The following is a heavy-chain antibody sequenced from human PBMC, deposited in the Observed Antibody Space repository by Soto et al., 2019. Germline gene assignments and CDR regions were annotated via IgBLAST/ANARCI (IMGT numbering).Heavy chain of an antibody. Sequence: SETLSLTCTVSGGSISSGDYYWSWIRQPPGKGLEWIGYIYYSGSTYYNPSLKSRVTISVDTSKNQFSLKLSSVTAADTAVYYCAREAGQLEPDYYYGMDAWGQGTTVT. CDR3: AREAGQLEPDYYYGMDA. CDR1: GGSISSGDYY. CDR2: IYYSGST. J-gene: IGHJ6*02. V-gene: IGHV4-30-4*01. D-gene: IGHD1-1*01.